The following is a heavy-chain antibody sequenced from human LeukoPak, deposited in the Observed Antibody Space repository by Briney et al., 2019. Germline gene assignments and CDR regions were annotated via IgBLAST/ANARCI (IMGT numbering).Heavy chain of an antibody. CDR2: ISWNSGSI. CDR3: AKDISQVDYYYYYGMDV. V-gene: IGHV3-9*01. J-gene: IGHJ6*02. CDR1: GFTFDDYA. Sequence: GGSLRLSCAASGFTFDDYAMHWVRQAPGKGLEGVSGISWNSGSIVYADSVKGRFTISRDNAKNSLYLQMNSLRAEDTALYYCAKDISQVDYYYYYGMDVWGQGTTVTVSS.